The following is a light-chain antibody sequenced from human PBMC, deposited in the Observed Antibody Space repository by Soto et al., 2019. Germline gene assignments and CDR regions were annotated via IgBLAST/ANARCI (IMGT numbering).Light chain of an antibody. V-gene: IGLV2-14*01. J-gene: IGLJ2*01. CDR1: SSDVGGYNY. CDR3: SSYTSTSTVV. CDR2: EVR. Sequence: QSALTQPASVSGSPGQSITISCAGTSSDVGGYNYVSWYQQYPGKAPKLMIYEVRNRPSGVSNRFSGSKSGNTASLTTSGLQAEDEADYYCSSYTSTSTVVFGGGTKLTVL.